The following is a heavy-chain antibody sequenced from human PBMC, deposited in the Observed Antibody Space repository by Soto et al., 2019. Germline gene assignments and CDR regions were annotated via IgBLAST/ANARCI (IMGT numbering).Heavy chain of an antibody. CDR2: TYYRSKWHN. D-gene: IGHD2-15*01. CDR1: GDSVSSNSAA. Sequence: QVQLQQSGPGLVKPSQTLSLTCAISGDSVSSNSAAWNWIRQSPARGLEWLGRTYYRSKWHNDYAESVKRRISINPDTSMNQFSLQLNSVTPGDTAVYYCARGYSGPSDYYNIMDVWGQGTTVTVSS. CDR3: ARGYSGPSDYYNIMDV. V-gene: IGHV6-1*01. J-gene: IGHJ6*01.